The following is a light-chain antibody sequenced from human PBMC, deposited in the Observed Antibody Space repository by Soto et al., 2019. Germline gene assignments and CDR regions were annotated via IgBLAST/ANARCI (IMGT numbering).Light chain of an antibody. Sequence: QSALTQPPSASGSPGQSVTISCTGTSSDVGGYNYVSWYQQHPGKAPKLMIYEVTKRPSGVPDRFSGSKSVNTASLTVSGLQAEDEADYYCTSYAGSNNSVFGGGTKLTVL. V-gene: IGLV2-8*01. CDR3: TSYAGSNNSV. CDR2: EVT. J-gene: IGLJ3*02. CDR1: SSDVGGYNY.